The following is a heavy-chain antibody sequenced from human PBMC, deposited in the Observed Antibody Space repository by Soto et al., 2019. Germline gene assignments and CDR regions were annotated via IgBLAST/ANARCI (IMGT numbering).Heavy chain of an antibody. Sequence: QLQLQESGPGLVKPSETLSLTCTVSGGSISSSSYYWGWIRQPPGKGLEWIGSIYFSGSAYYNPSLKSRVTISVDTSKSQFSLKLSTVTAADTAVYYCARPGTIVGAIDYWGQGTLVTVSS. D-gene: IGHD1-26*01. CDR1: GGSISSSSYY. CDR2: IYFSGSA. CDR3: ARPGTIVGAIDY. J-gene: IGHJ4*02. V-gene: IGHV4-39*01.